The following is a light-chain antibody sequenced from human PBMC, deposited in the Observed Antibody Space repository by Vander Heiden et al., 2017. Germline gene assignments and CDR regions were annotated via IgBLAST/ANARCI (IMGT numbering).Light chain of an antibody. CDR1: HSISTN. CDR3: QQYNDWPQT. Sequence: IVMTQSPATLSVSPGERATLSCRASHSISTNLAWYRLKPGQAPSLLIYDASTRATDIPARFSGSGSGTEFTLTIRSLQSEDFAVYYCQQYNDWPQTFGQGTKVEI. V-gene: IGKV3-15*01. CDR2: DAS. J-gene: IGKJ1*01.